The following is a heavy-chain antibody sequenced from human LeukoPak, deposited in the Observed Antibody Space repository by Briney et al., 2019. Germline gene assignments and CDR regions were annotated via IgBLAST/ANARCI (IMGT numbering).Heavy chain of an antibody. CDR3: AKDSFHTYSSGWFVF. Sequence: GGSLRLSCAASGFTFDDYAMHWVRQTPGKGLEWVSSISWSGDIIGYADSVKGRFTLSRDNTKNSLYLQMNSLRAEDTAFYYCAKDSFHTYSSGWFVFWGQGTLVTVSS. D-gene: IGHD6-19*01. CDR2: ISWSGDII. J-gene: IGHJ5*01. V-gene: IGHV3-9*01. CDR1: GFTFDDYA.